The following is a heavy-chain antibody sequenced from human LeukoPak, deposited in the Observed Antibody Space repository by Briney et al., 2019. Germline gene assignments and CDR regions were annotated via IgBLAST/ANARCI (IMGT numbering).Heavy chain of an antibody. CDR2: ISGSGGST. CDR3: ARDYGVYYFDY. J-gene: IGHJ4*02. D-gene: IGHD4-17*01. Sequence: GGSLRLSCAASGFTFSSYAMNWVRQAPGKGLEWVSAISGSGGSTYYADSVKGRFTISRDNSKNTLYLQMNSLRAEDTAVYYCARDYGVYYFDYWGQGTLVTVSS. V-gene: IGHV3-23*01. CDR1: GFTFSSYA.